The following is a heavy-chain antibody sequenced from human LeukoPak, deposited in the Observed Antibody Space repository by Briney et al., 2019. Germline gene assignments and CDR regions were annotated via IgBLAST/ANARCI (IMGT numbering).Heavy chain of an antibody. V-gene: IGHV4/OR15-8*01. CDR2: IHHTGTT. Sequence: SETLSLTCVVSGDSISSNSWWGWVRQPPGKGLEWIGEIHHTGTTNYNPSLKSRVTISADEFNNQFSLKLNSLTAADTAVYYCARNVSATETTGPWGQGTLVTVSS. J-gene: IGHJ5*02. CDR1: GDSISSNSW. CDR3: ARNVSATETTGP. D-gene: IGHD4-17*01.